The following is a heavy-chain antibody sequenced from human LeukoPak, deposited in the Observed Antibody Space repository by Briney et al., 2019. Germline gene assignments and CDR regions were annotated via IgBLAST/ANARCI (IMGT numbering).Heavy chain of an antibody. D-gene: IGHD2-2*01. Sequence: SETLSLTCTVSGGSISSSCYYWGWIRQPPGKGLEWIGSIYYSGSTYYNPSLKSRVTISVDTSKNQFSLKLSSVTAADTAVYYCARRYCSSTSCLLSWFDPWGQGTLVTVSS. V-gene: IGHV4-39*01. CDR2: IYYSGST. J-gene: IGHJ5*02. CDR3: ARRYCSSTSCLLSWFDP. CDR1: GGSISSSCYY.